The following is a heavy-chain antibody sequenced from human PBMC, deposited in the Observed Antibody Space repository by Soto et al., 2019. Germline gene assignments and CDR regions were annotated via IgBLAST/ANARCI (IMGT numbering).Heavy chain of an antibody. V-gene: IGHV3-30-3*01. CDR1: GFTFSSYA. CDR2: ISYDGSNK. Sequence: GGSLRLSCSASGFTFSSYAMQWVRQAPGKGLEWVAVISYDGSNKYYADSVKGRFTISRDNSKNTLYLQMNSLRAEDTALYYCAKVKGSGSNNPKKYFDYWGQGILVTVPS. CDR3: AKVKGSGSNNPKKYFDY. J-gene: IGHJ4*02. D-gene: IGHD3-10*01.